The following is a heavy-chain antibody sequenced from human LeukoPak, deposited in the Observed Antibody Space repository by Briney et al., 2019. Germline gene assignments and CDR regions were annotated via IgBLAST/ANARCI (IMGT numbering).Heavy chain of an antibody. CDR1: GFPFSDYS. D-gene: IGHD1-26*01. CDR3: ARDPWQGSTTLH. Sequence: GGSLRLSCTASGFPFSDYSMNWVRQAPGKGLEWISYIGISSGNTKYADSVRGRFTISRDNSKSTLHLQMDTLRTEDTAMYYCARDPWQGSTTLHWGQGIMVTVSS. V-gene: IGHV3-48*01. J-gene: IGHJ4*02. CDR2: IGISSGNT.